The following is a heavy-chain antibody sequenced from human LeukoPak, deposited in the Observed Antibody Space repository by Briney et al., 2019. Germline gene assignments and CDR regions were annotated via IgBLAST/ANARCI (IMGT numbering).Heavy chain of an antibody. CDR1: GFTFSNYW. V-gene: IGHV3-74*01. CDR3: ARAQKCSSTSCYYRAPFYYYYYGMDV. CDR2: INSDGSST. Sequence: PGGSLRLSCAASGFTFSNYWMHWVRQAPGKGLVWVSRINSDGSSTSYADSVKGRFTIFRDNAKNTLYLQMNSLRAEDTAVYYCARAQKCSSTSCYYRAPFYYYYYGMDVWGQGTTVTVSS. D-gene: IGHD2-2*01. J-gene: IGHJ6*02.